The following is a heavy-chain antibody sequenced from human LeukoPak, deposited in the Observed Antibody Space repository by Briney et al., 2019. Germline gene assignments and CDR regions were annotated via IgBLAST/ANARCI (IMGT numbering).Heavy chain of an antibody. D-gene: IGHD3-16*02. J-gene: IGHJ4*02. V-gene: IGHV1-2*04. CDR2: INPNSGGT. CDR1: EYTFTGYY. CDR3: ARGYHGKIASSGTPFDF. Sequence: GASVKVSCKASEYTFTGYYMHWVRQAPGQGLEWMGWINPNSGGTNYAQKFQGWVTMTRDTSISTAYMELSRLRSDDTAVYYCARGYHGKIASSGTPFDFWGQGTLVTVSS.